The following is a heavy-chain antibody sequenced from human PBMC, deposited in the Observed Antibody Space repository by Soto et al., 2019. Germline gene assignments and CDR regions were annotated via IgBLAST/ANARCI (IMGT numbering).Heavy chain of an antibody. D-gene: IGHD5-18*01. CDR2: IYHSGST. Sequence: SETLSLTCTVSGGSISSGDYYWRWVRQPPGKGLEWIGEIYHSGSTNYNPSLKSRVIISVDKSKNQFSLKLSSVTAADTAVYFCAEPGGYRYGAVAFDIWGQGTMVPVS. V-gene: IGHV4-39*01. J-gene: IGHJ3*02. CDR3: AEPGGYRYGAVAFDI. CDR1: GGSISSGDYY.